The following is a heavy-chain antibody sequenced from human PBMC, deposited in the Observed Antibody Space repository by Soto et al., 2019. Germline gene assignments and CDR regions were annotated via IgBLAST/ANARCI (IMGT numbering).Heavy chain of an antibody. CDR1: GFTFSSYA. V-gene: IGHV3-30-3*01. CDR3: ARDRGTWGYSGYGLDY. D-gene: IGHD5-12*01. CDR2: ISYDGSNK. J-gene: IGHJ4*02. Sequence: QVQLVESGGGVVQPGRSLRLSCAASGFTFSSYAMHWVRQAPGKGLEWVAVISYDGSNKYYADSVKGRFTISRDNSKNTLYLQMNSLRAEDTAVYYCARDRGTWGYSGYGLDYWGQGTLVTVSS.